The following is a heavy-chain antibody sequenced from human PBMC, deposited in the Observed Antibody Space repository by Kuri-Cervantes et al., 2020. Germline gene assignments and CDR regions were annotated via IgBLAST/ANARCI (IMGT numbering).Heavy chain of an antibody. CDR3: ARGPRFYYYGMDV. CDR2: SYYSGST. Sequence: SETLSLTCAVSGGSISSSNWWSWVRQPPGKGLEWIGSSYYSGSTYYNPSLKSRVTISVDTSKNQFSLKLSSVTAADTAVYYCARGPRFYYYGMDVWGQGTTVTVSS. J-gene: IGHJ6*02. V-gene: IGHV4-4*02. D-gene: IGHD3-16*01. CDR1: GGSISSSNW.